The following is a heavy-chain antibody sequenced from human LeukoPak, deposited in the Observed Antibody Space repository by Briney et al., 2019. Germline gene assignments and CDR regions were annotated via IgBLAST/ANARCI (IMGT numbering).Heavy chain of an antibody. CDR3: AKTKGMFMVRGADPGP. J-gene: IGHJ5*02. CDR2: IYSGGST. V-gene: IGHV3-53*01. Sequence: GGSLRLSCAASGFTVSSNYMSWVRQAPGKGLEWVSVIYSGGSTYYADSVKGRFTISRDNSKNTLYLQMNSLRAEDTAVYYCAKTKGMFMVRGADPGPWGQGTLVTVSS. CDR1: GFTVSSNY. D-gene: IGHD3-10*01.